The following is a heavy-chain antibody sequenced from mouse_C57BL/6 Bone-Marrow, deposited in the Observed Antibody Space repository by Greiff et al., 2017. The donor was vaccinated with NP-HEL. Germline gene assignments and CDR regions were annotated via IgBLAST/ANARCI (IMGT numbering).Heavy chain of an antibody. CDR3: AREPLY. V-gene: IGHV5-4*01. Sequence: EVQLVESGGGLVKPGGSLKLSCAASGFTFSSYAMSWVRQTPEKRLEWVATISDGGSYTYYPDNVKGRFTISRDNAKNNLYLQMSHLKSEDTAMYYCAREPLYWGQGTLVTVSA. CDR1: GFTFSSYA. J-gene: IGHJ3*01. CDR2: ISDGGSYT.